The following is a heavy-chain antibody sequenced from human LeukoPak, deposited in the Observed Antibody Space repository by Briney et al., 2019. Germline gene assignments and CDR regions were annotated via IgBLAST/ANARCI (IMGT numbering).Heavy chain of an antibody. Sequence: GGSLRLSCAASGFTFRNYAMHWVRQAPGKGLEWVAVISHDGSNKYYVDSVKGRFTISRDNSKNTLYLQMNSLRAEDTAVYYCAKPLPDEDYGDSRAFDIWGQGTMVTVSS. CDR2: ISHDGSNK. J-gene: IGHJ3*02. D-gene: IGHD4-17*01. CDR3: AKPLPDEDYGDSRAFDI. CDR1: GFTFRNYA. V-gene: IGHV3-30-3*02.